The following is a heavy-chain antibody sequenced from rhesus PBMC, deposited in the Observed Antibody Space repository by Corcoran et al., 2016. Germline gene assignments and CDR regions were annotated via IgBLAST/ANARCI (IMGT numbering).Heavy chain of an antibody. CDR2: IYGSGSST. J-gene: IGHJ4*01. CDR1: GGSISSSY. V-gene: IGHV4-169*01. D-gene: IGHD2-39*02. CDR3: ARSGGGVLYFDY. Sequence: QLQLQESGPGLGKPSETLSLNCAVSGGSISSSYWSWLRQAPGKGLEWIGYIYGSGSSTNYNPSLKSRVTLSVDTSKNQLSLKLSSVTTADTAVYYCARSGGGVLYFDYWGQGVLVTVSS.